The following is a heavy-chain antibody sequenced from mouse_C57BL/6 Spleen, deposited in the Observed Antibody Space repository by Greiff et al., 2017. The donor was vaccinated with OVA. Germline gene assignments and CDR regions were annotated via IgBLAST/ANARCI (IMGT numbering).Heavy chain of an antibody. CDR1: GYSITSGYY. J-gene: IGHJ4*01. V-gene: IGHV3-6*01. D-gene: IGHD2-4*01. Sequence: EVKLQESGPGLVKPSQSLSLTCSVTGYSITSGYYWNWIRQFPGNKLEWMGYISYDGSNNYNPSLKNRISITRDTSKNQFFLKLNSVTTEDTATYYCARGDYDEEGYAMDYWGQGTSVTVSS. CDR3: ARGDYDEEGYAMDY. CDR2: ISYDGSN.